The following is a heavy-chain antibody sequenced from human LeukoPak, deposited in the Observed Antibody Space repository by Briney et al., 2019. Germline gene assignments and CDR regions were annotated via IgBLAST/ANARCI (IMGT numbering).Heavy chain of an antibody. V-gene: IGHV3-23*01. CDR3: AKGYPLYGSGTKGRYYFDY. D-gene: IGHD3-10*01. CDR2: ISGSGGST. Sequence: GGSLRLSCAASGFTFSSYAMSWVRQAPGKGLEWVSAISGSGGSTYYADSVKGRFTISRDNSKNTLYLQMNSLRAEDTAVYYCAKGYPLYGSGTKGRYYFDYWGQGTLVTVSS. CDR1: GFTFSSYA. J-gene: IGHJ4*02.